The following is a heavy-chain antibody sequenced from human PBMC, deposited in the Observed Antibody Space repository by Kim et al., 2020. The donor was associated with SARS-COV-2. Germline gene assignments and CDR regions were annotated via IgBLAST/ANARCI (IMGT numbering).Heavy chain of an antibody. J-gene: IGHJ3*02. Sequence: SETLSLTCTVSGGSISSGGYYWSWIRQHPGKGLEWIGYIYYSGSTYYNPSLKSRVTISVDTSKNQFSLKLSSVTAADTAVYYCARDLYYYDSSGYHHAAFDIWGQGTMVTVSS. CDR2: IYYSGST. V-gene: IGHV4-31*03. D-gene: IGHD3-22*01. CDR1: GGSISSGGYY. CDR3: ARDLYYYDSSGYHHAAFDI.